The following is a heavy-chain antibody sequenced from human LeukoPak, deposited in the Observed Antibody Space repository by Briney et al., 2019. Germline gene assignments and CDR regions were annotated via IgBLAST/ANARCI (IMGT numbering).Heavy chain of an antibody. V-gene: IGHV4-4*07. CDR1: GGSISSYY. J-gene: IGHJ4*02. D-gene: IGHD3-10*01. CDR3: ARGLWFGDENPPYFDY. Sequence: PSETLSLTCTVSGGSISSYYWSWIRQPAGKGLEWIGRIYTSESTNYNPSLKSRVTISVDTSRNQFSLKLSSVTAADTAVYYCARGLWFGDENPPYFDYWGQGILVTVSS. CDR2: IYTSEST.